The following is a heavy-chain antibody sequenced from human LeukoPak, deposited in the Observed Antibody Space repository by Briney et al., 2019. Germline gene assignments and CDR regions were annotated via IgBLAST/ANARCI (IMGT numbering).Heavy chain of an antibody. CDR1: GYTFTSYY. D-gene: IGHD3-22*01. J-gene: IGHJ4*02. CDR3: ARWHDSSGYYKGALDY. Sequence: ASVKVSCKASGYTFTSYYMHWVRQAPGQGLEWMGIINPSGGSASYTQKFQGRLTMTRDTSTSTVYMDLSSLRSEDTAVYYCARWHDSSGYYKGALDYWGQETLVTVSS. CDR2: INPSGGSA. V-gene: IGHV1-46*01.